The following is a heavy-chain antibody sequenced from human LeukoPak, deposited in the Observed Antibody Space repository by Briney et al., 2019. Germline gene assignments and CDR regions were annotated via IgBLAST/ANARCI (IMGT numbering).Heavy chain of an antibody. D-gene: IGHD3-22*01. CDR3: TRRYYYDSSGYQPSDAFDI. CDR2: IRSKANSYAT. Sequence: PGGSLRLSCAASGFTFSSYSMHWVRQASGKGLEWVGRIRSKANSYATAYAASVKGRFTISRDDSKNTAYLQMNSLKTEDTAVYYCTRRYYYDSSGYQPSDAFDIWGQGTMVTVSS. J-gene: IGHJ3*02. V-gene: IGHV3-73*01. CDR1: GFTFSSYS.